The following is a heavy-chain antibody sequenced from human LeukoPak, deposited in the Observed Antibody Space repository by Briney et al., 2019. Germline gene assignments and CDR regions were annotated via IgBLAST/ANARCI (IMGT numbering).Heavy chain of an antibody. V-gene: IGHV4-38-2*02. CDR3: ASHDILTGYFDY. CDR1: GYSISSGYY. CDR2: IYHSGST. D-gene: IGHD3-9*01. J-gene: IGHJ4*02. Sequence: SETLSLTCTVSGYSISSGYYWGWIRQPPGKGLEWIGSIYHSGSTYYNPSLKSRVTISVDTSKNQFSLKLSSVTAADTAVYYCASHDILTGYFDYWGQGTLVTVSS.